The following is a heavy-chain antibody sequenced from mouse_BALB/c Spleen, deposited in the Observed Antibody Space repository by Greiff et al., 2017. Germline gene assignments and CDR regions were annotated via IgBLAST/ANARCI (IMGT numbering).Heavy chain of an antibody. Sequence: VQLQQPGAELVKPGASVKLSCKASGYTFTSYWMHWVKQRPGQGLEWIGEINPSNGRTNYNEKFKSKATLTVDKSSSTAYMQLSSLTSEDSAVYYCARSGGYYGFDYWGQGTTLTVSS. CDR1: GYTFTSYW. CDR3: ARSGGYYGFDY. V-gene: IGHV1S81*02. CDR2: INPSNGRT. J-gene: IGHJ2*01. D-gene: IGHD1-1*01.